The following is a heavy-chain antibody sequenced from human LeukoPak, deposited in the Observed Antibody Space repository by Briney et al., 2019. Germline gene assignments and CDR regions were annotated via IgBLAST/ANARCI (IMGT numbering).Heavy chain of an antibody. CDR2: IYYSGST. D-gene: IGHD3-3*01. Sequence: PSETLSLTCTVSGGSITSAGFYWDWIRQTPGKGLEWIGTIYYSGSTSYNPSLKSRVTMSVDTSKNQFFLNLTPATAADTAVYFCARTESRRLHNLESSVYNWFDPWGQGTLVTVSS. CDR3: ARTESRRLHNLESSVYNWFDP. J-gene: IGHJ5*02. CDR1: GGSITSAGFY. V-gene: IGHV4-39*07.